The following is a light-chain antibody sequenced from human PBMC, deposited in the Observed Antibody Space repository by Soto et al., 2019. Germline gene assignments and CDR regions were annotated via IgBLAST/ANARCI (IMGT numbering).Light chain of an antibody. V-gene: IGKV3-15*01. Sequence: EIVMTQSPATLSVSPGERATLSCRASQSVTSNLAWYQQKPGQAPRLLIYVASTRATGIPARFSGSGSGTDFTLTISSLESEDFAISYCQQYKNWPYTFGQGTKLEIK. J-gene: IGKJ2*01. CDR3: QQYKNWPYT. CDR1: QSVTSN. CDR2: VAS.